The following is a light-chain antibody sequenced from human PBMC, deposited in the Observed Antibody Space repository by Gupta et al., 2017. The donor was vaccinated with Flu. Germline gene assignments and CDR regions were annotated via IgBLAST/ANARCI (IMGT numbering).Light chain of an antibody. CDR2: EVS. V-gene: IGLV2-14*01. J-gene: IGLJ2*01. CDR1: SRDNGGDKF. CDR3: SSYTTTNTLVV. Sequence: SRDNGGDKFVSWYQQHPGKAPQLIIFEVSTRPSGVSNRLSGSTYGNTASLTVSGLQAEDEAYYYCSSYTTTNTLVVFGGGTKLTVL.